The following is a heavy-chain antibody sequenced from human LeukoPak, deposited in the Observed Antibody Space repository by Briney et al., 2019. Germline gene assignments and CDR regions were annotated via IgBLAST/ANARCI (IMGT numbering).Heavy chain of an antibody. V-gene: IGHV4-34*01. CDR3: ARMPDEGDCRYYFDY. CDR2: INHSGST. CDR1: GGSFSGYY. Sequence: SETLSLTCAVYGGSFSGYYWSWIRQPPGKGLEWIGEINHSGSTNYNPSLKSRVTISVDTSKNQFSLKLSSVTAADTAVYYCARMPDEGDCRYYFDYWGQGTLVTVSS. D-gene: IGHD2-21*02. J-gene: IGHJ4*02.